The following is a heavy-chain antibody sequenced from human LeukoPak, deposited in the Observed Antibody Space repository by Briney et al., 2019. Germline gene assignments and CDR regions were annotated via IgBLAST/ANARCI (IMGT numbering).Heavy chain of an antibody. CDR3: AKDSRVTPFDY. Sequence: GSLRLSCAASGFTFSSYSMNWVRQAPGKGLEWVSYISSSSTIYYADSVKGRFTISRDNSKNTLYLQMNSLRAEDTAVYYCAKDSRVTPFDYWGQGTLVTVSS. D-gene: IGHD4-17*01. J-gene: IGHJ4*02. CDR2: ISSSSTI. V-gene: IGHV3-48*01. CDR1: GFTFSSYS.